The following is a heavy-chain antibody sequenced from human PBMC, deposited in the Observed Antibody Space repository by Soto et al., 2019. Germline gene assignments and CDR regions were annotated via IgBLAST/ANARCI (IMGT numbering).Heavy chain of an antibody. J-gene: IGHJ4*02. CDR3: ARRSIAVAPNSYFFDY. V-gene: IGHV3-23*01. Sequence: PGGSLRLSCAASGFTFGASALQWVRQAPGKGLEWVSGISASGGSTYYGDSVKGRFTISRDNSKNTLYLQMNSLRAEDTAVYYCARRSIAVAPNSYFFDYWGQGTLVTVSS. CDR2: ISASGGST. CDR1: GFTFGASA. D-gene: IGHD6-19*01.